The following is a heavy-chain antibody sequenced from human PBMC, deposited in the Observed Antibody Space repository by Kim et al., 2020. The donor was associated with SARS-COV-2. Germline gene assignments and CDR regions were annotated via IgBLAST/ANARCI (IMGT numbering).Heavy chain of an antibody. Sequence: GGSLRLSCAASGFTFSSYSMNWVRQAPGKGLEWVSSISSSSSYIYYADSVKGRFTISRDNAKNSLYLQMNSLRAEDTAVYYCARDFRLGRERGWYFDLWGRGTLVTVSS. D-gene: IGHD3-16*01. J-gene: IGHJ2*01. CDR3: ARDFRLGRERGWYFDL. CDR2: ISSSSSYI. V-gene: IGHV3-21*01. CDR1: GFTFSSYS.